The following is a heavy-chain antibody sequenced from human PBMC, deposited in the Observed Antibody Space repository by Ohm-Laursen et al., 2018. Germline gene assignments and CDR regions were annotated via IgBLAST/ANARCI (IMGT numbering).Heavy chain of an antibody. CDR2: ISSSSSYI. V-gene: IGHV3-21*01. D-gene: IGHD6-19*01. CDR1: GFTFSSYS. CDR3: ARDTSSGWYYFDY. Sequence: SLRLSCAASGFTFSSYSMNWVRRAPGKGLEWVSSISSSSSYIYYADSVKGRFTISRDNAKNSLYLQMNSLRAEDTAVYYCARDTSSGWYYFDYWGQGTLVTVSS. J-gene: IGHJ4*02.